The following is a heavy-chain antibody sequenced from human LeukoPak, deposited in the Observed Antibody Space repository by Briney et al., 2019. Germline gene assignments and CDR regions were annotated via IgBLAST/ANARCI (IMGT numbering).Heavy chain of an antibody. CDR1: GAAIGSYY. CDR3: ARRNMYSSSWGTLYYGMDV. Sequence: SANLSLTGTVPGAAIGSYYWRWIRQPKGKGLEWIGYIHYSGSTNYNPSLKSRVTISVDPSKNQFSLKLSSVTAADTAVYYCARRNMYSSSWGTLYYGMDVWGQGTTVTVSS. J-gene: IGHJ6*02. V-gene: IGHV4-59*08. CDR2: IHYSGST. D-gene: IGHD6-13*01.